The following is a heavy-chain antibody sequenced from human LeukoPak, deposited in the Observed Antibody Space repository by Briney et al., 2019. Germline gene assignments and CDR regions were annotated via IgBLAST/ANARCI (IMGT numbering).Heavy chain of an antibody. V-gene: IGHV3-53*01. CDR2: IYTSGST. CDR1: GFTVSSNY. CDR3: ARGLYGMDV. J-gene: IGHJ6*02. Sequence: PGGSLRLSCAASGFTVSSNYMTWVRQAPGKGLEWVLVIYTSGSTYYADSVRGRFTISRDNSKNTVYLQMNSLRVEDTAVYYCARGLYGMDVWGQGTTVTVSS.